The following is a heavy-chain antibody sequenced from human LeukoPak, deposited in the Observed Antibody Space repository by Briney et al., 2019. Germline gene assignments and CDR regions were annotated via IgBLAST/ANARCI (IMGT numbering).Heavy chain of an antibody. CDR3: ARGAPTTRIGAGRFDY. CDR2: INTSGGST. D-gene: IGHD5-12*01. Sequence: ASVEVSCKAFGYSLTNYYVHWVRQAPGQGLEWMGEINTSGGSTSYAQKFQGRITVTRDTYTNTVYMDLSSLRSEDTATYYCARGAPTTRIGAGRFDYWGQGSLLTVAS. CDR1: GYSLTNYY. V-gene: IGHV1-46*01. J-gene: IGHJ4*02.